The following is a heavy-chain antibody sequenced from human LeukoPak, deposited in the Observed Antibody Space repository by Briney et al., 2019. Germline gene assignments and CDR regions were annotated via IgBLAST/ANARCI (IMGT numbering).Heavy chain of an antibody. CDR1: GFTFSSYS. Sequence: GGSLRLSCAASGFTFSSYSMNWVRQAPGKGLEWVSSISSSSSYIYYADSVKGRFTISRDNAKNSLYLQMNSLRAEDTAVYSCARDEFSSGWYAGVDYWGQGTLVTVSS. D-gene: IGHD6-19*01. CDR2: ISSSSSYI. J-gene: IGHJ4*02. CDR3: ARDEFSSGWYAGVDY. V-gene: IGHV3-21*01.